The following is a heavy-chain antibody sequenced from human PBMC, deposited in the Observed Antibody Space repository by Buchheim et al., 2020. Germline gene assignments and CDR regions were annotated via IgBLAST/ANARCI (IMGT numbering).Heavy chain of an antibody. Sequence: EVQLVESGGGLVQPGGSLRLSCAASGFTFSSYDMSWVRQAPGKGLEWVSYITSSASVTYYADSVKGRVTISRDNAKNSLYLQMNSLRVEDTAVYYCVRARPSSNWFSLDYWGQG. J-gene: IGHJ4*02. CDR2: ITSSASVT. CDR1: GFTFSSYD. V-gene: IGHV3-48*03. D-gene: IGHD6-13*01. CDR3: VRARPSSNWFSLDY.